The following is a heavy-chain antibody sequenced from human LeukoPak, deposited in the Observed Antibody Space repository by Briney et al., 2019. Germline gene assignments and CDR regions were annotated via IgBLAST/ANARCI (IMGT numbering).Heavy chain of an antibody. CDR2: IIPIFGTA. Sequence: SVKVSCKASGCTFSSYAIRWVRQAPGQGLEWMGGIIPIFGTANYAQKFQGRVTITADKSTSTAYRELSSLRSEDTAVYYCARVTISFGELGYLDVWGKGTTVTVSS. CDR3: ARVTISFGELGYLDV. CDR1: GCTFSSYA. D-gene: IGHD3-10*01. V-gene: IGHV1-69*06. J-gene: IGHJ6*04.